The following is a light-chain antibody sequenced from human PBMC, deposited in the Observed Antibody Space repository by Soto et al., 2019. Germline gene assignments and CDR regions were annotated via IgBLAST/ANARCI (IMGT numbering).Light chain of an antibody. CDR2: GST. J-gene: IGLJ1*01. Sequence: VLTQPPSLSGAPGQRVTISCTGSGSNIGAPYDVHWYQHLPGTAPKLLIYGSTNRPSGVPGRFSGSKSGTSASLAITGLQAEDEADYYCQSYDSSLSGYVFGAGTKVTVL. CDR1: GSNIGAPYD. CDR3: QSYDSSLSGYV. V-gene: IGLV1-40*01.